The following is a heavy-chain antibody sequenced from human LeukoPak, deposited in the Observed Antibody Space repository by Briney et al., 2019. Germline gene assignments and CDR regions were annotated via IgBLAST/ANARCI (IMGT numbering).Heavy chain of an antibody. CDR2: ISYDGTNK. Sequence: PGTSLRLSCAASGFTFTSYGMHWVRQAPGKGLEWVAVISYDGTNKYYADSVKGRFTISRDNSKNTLSLQMNSLRAEDTALYYCARGFVLGAAKNYFGYWGQGALVTVSS. CDR1: GFTFTSYG. J-gene: IGHJ4*02. D-gene: IGHD2-21*02. CDR3: ARGFVLGAAKNYFGY. V-gene: IGHV3-30*03.